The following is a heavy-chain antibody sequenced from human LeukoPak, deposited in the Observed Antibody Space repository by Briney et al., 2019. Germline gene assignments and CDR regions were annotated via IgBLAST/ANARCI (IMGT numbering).Heavy chain of an antibody. J-gene: IGHJ4*02. CDR1: GGSISSYY. V-gene: IGHV4-59*01. CDR2: IYYSGST. Sequence: SETLSLTCTVSGGSISSYYWSWIRQPPGKGLEWIGYIYYSGSTNNNPSLKSRVTISVDTSKNQFSLNLSSVTAADTAVYFCAGPGPAFDYWGQGTLVTVSS. CDR3: AGPGPAFDY.